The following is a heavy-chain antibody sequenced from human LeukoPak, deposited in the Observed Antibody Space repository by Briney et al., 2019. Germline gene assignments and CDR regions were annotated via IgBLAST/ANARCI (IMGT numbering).Heavy chain of an antibody. J-gene: IGHJ4*02. CDR3: ARDHSGYSLGYALYYFDY. Sequence: SLKVSRKASGGTFNNYAFSSVRQAPGQGREWMGGIILMFGTVSYAQKFQGRVTVTTDASTDTVYMELSSLKFEDTALYYCARDHSGYSLGYALYYFDYWGQGTLVTVSS. D-gene: IGHD5-18*01. V-gene: IGHV1-69*05. CDR1: GGTFNNYA. CDR2: IILMFGTV.